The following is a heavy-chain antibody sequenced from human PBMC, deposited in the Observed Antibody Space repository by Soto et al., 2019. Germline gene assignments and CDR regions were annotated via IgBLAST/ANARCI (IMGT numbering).Heavy chain of an antibody. CDR2: IFSNDEK. V-gene: IGHV2-26*01. J-gene: IGHJ5*02. CDR1: GFSLTNARMG. D-gene: IGHD6-13*01. Sequence: QVTLKESGPVLVKPTEPLTLTCTVSGFSLTNARMGVSWIRQPPGKALEWLAHIFSNDEKSYSTSLKSRLTISKDTSKSQVVLTMTNMDPVDTATYSCARVQRGIAAAGTDWFDPWGQGTLVTVSS. CDR3: ARVQRGIAAAGTDWFDP.